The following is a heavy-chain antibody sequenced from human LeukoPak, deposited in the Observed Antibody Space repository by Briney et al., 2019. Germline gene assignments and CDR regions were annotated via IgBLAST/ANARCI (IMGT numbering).Heavy chain of an antibody. Sequence: GGSLRLSRAASGFTFSSYSMNWVRQAPGKGLEWVSSISSSSSYIYYADSVKGRFTIYRDNAKNSLYLQMNSLRAEDTAVYYCAREKEAPGVRVVVIRYYYYMDVWGKGTTVTVSS. CDR3: AREKEAPGVRVVVIRYYYYMDV. J-gene: IGHJ6*03. D-gene: IGHD3-22*01. CDR2: ISSSSSYI. CDR1: GFTFSSYS. V-gene: IGHV3-21*01.